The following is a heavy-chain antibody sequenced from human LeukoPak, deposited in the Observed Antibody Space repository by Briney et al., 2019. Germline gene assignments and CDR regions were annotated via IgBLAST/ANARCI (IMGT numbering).Heavy chain of an antibody. CDR1: GGSISSYY. CDR3: AREGAHRVTGTTRYFDY. V-gene: IGHV4-59*01. Sequence: PSETLSLTCTVSGGSISSYYWSWIRQPPGKGLEWIGYIYYSGSTNYNPSLKSRVTISVDTSKNQFSLKLSSVTAADTAVYYCAREGAHRVTGTTRYFDYWGQGTLVTVSS. D-gene: IGHD1-20*01. J-gene: IGHJ4*02. CDR2: IYYSGST.